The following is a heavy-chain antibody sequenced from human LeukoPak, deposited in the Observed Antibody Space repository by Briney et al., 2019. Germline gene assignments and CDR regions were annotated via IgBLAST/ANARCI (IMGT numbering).Heavy chain of an antibody. D-gene: IGHD4-23*01. J-gene: IGHJ4*02. Sequence: PVGSLRLSCEVSGFTFSDHYMSWIRQAPGKRLEWVSYISSGSTYTNYADSVEGRFTISRDNAKNSLYPQMNSLRAEDTAVYYCARGDYGGDYFDYWGQGTLVTVSS. CDR2: ISSGSTYT. CDR3: ARGDYGGDYFDY. CDR1: GFTFSDHY. V-gene: IGHV3-11*05.